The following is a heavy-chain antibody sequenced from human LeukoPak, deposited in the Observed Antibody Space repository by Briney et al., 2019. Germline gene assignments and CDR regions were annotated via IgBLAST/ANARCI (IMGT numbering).Heavy chain of an antibody. V-gene: IGHV4-59*12. J-gene: IGHJ5*02. D-gene: IGHD3-10*01. CDR2: ISYSGIT. CDR3: AREQGGSGP. Sequence: SETLSLTCTVSGGSISSYYWSWIRQPPGTGLEWIGYISYSGITNYNPSLKSRVTISLDTSKNQFSLKLSSVTAADTAVYYCAREQGGSGPWGQGTLVTVSS. CDR1: GGSISSYY.